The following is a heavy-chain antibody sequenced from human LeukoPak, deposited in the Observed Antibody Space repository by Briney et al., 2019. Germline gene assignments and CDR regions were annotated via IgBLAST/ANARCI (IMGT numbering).Heavy chain of an antibody. V-gene: IGHV3-23*01. Sequence: PGGSLRLSCAASGFTFSSYAVSWVRQAPGKGLEWVSAIGGSGGGTYYADSVKGRFTISRDNSKNTLYLQMSSLSTEDTAVYYCAKTTTGYSSGRYPGWPVDYWGQGTLVSVSS. D-gene: IGHD6-19*01. CDR3: AKTTTGYSSGRYPGWPVDY. J-gene: IGHJ4*02. CDR1: GFTFSSYA. CDR2: IGGSGGGT.